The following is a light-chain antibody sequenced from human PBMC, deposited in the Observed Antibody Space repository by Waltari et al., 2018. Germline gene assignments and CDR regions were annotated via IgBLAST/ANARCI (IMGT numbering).Light chain of an antibody. J-gene: IGKJ2*01. CDR3: HLRTDWPPRYT. CDR1: QSVSSH. CDR2: DTS. Sequence: DIVLTQSPATLSLSPAERATLSCRASQSVSSHLAWYQQKPGQAPVLLIYDTSNRATGIPARFSGGGSGTDLTLSISRLEPEDFALYFCHLRTDWPPRYTFGQGTKLEIK. V-gene: IGKV3-11*01.